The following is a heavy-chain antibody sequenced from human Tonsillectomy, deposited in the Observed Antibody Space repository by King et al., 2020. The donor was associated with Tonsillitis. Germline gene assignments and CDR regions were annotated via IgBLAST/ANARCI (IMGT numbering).Heavy chain of an antibody. CDR2: IFSNDEK. CDR3: ARTTRYNWNYDGMDV. J-gene: IGHJ6*02. CDR1: GFSLSNARMG. D-gene: IGHD1-20*01. Sequence: VTLKESGPGLVKPTETLTLTCSVSGFSLSNARMGVSWIRQPPGKALEWLAHIFSNDEKSYSTSLKSRVGLSKDASKSQVVLTMTNMDPADTATYYCARTTRYNWNYDGMDVWGQGTTVTVSS. V-gene: IGHV2-26*01.